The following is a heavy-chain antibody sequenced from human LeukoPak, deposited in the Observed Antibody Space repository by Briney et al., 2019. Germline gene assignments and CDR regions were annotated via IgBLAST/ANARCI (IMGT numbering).Heavy chain of an antibody. CDR2: INHSGST. Sequence: SETLSLTCAVYGGSFSGYYWSWIRQPPGKGLEWIGEINHSGSTNYNPSLKSRVTISVDTSKNQFSLKLSSVTAADTAVYYCARVTYDSSGLHIDYWGQGTLVTISS. V-gene: IGHV4-34*01. CDR1: GGSFSGYY. D-gene: IGHD3-22*01. J-gene: IGHJ4*02. CDR3: ARVTYDSSGLHIDY.